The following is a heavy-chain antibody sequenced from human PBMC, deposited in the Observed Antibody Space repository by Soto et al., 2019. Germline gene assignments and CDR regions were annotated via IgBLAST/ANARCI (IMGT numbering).Heavy chain of an antibody. CDR1: GFTFSTYA. D-gene: IGHD3-10*01. V-gene: IGHV3-23*05. Sequence: EVPLLQSGGDSVQAGGSLRLSCVASGFTFSTYAMAWVRQASGRGLEWVASIYGRDTYYADSVKGRFTISRDNPQSTLYLEMNSLGADDTAVYYCAKTGGVSPGPGTMIYYFDSWGQGAPVTVSS. CDR2: IYGRDT. J-gene: IGHJ4*02. CDR3: AKTGGVSPGPGTMIYYFDS.